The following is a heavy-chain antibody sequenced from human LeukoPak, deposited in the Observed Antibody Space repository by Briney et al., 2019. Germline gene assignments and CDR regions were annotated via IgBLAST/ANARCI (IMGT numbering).Heavy chain of an antibody. D-gene: IGHD3-3*01. V-gene: IGHV4-59*11. J-gene: IGHJ6*03. CDR3: ASQRGYYDFWSGYPGYYYYMDV. CDR2: IYYSGST. CDR1: GGSISSHY. Sequence: SETLSLTCTVSGGSISSHYWSWIRQPPGKGLEWIGYIYYSGSTNYNPSLKSRVTISVDTSKNQFSLKLSSVTAADTAVYYCASQRGYYDFWSGYPGYYYYMDVWGKGTTVTVSS.